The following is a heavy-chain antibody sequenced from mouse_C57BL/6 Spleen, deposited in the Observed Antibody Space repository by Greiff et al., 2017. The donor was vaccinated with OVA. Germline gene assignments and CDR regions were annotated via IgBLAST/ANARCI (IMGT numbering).Heavy chain of an antibody. CDR3: ARDDYDGAWFAY. CDR1: GYAFTNYL. D-gene: IGHD2-4*01. CDR2: INPGSGGT. Sequence: LVESGAELVRPGTSVKVSCKASGYAFTNYLIEWVKQRPGQGLEWIGVINPGSGGTNYNEKFKGKATLTADKSSSTAYMQLSSLTSEDSAVYFCARDDYDGAWFAYWGQGTLVTVSA. J-gene: IGHJ3*01. V-gene: IGHV1-54*01.